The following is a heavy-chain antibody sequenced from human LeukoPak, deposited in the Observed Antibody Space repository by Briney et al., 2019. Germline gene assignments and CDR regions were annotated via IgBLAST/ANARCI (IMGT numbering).Heavy chain of an antibody. CDR3: ARVGLRYFDWLFTN. CDR2: IYTSGST. Sequence: PSETLSLTCTVSGGSISSYYWSWIRQPAGKGLEWIGRIYTSGSTNYNPSLKSRVTMSVDTSKNQFSLKLSSVTAADTAVYYCARVGLRYFDWLFTNWGQGTLVTVSS. D-gene: IGHD3-9*01. CDR1: GGSISSYY. J-gene: IGHJ4*02. V-gene: IGHV4-4*07.